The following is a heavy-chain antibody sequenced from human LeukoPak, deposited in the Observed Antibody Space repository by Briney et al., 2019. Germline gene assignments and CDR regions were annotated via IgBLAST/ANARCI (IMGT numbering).Heavy chain of an antibody. J-gene: IGHJ3*02. V-gene: IGHV3-33*01. D-gene: IGHD1-26*01. CDR2: IWYDGSNE. CDR3: AREKHSSTIVGAADAFDI. CDR1: GFTFSSYG. Sequence: PRGSLRLSCAASGFTFSSYGMHWVRQAPGKGLEWVALIWYDGSNEDYADSVKGRFTISRDNSKNTLYLQMNSLRAEDTAVYYCAREKHSSTIVGAADAFDIWGQGTMVTVSS.